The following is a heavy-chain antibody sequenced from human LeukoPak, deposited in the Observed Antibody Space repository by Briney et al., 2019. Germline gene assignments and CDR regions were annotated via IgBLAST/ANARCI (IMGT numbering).Heavy chain of an antibody. CDR3: AKDSRYGSGRSAYGMDV. V-gene: IGHV3-30*02. D-gene: IGHD3-10*01. CDR2: IRYDGSNK. J-gene: IGHJ6*02. Sequence: PGGSLRLSCAASGFTFSSYGMHWVRQAPGKGLEWVAFIRYDGSNKYYADSVKGRFTISRDNSKNTLYVQMSSLRAEDTAVYYCAKDSRYGSGRSAYGMDVWGQGTTVTVSS. CDR1: GFTFSSYG.